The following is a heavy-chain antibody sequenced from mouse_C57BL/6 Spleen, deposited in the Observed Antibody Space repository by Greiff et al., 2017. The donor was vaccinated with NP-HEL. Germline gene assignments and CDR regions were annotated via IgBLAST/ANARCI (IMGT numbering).Heavy chain of an antibody. D-gene: IGHD1-1*01. V-gene: IGHV2-5*01. CDR1: GFSLTSYG. J-gene: IGHJ1*03. Sequence: QVQLKESGPGLVQPSQSLSITCTVSGFSLTSYGVHWVRQSPGKGLEWLGVIWRGGSTDYNAAFMSRLSITKDNSKSQVFFKMNSLQADDTAIYYCAKNYYGSSYDWYFDVWGTGTTVTVSS. CDR2: IWRGGST. CDR3: AKNYYGSSYDWYFDV.